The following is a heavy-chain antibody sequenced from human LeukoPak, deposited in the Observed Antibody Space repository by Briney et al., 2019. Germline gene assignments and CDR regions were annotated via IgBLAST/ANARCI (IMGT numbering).Heavy chain of an antibody. CDR1: GYTFTGFY. Sequence: ASVKVSCKASGYTFTGFYMHWVRQAPGQGLEWMGRINPNSGDTNYAQKFQGRVTMTRDTSISTAYMDLSKLRSDDTAVYYCARDRSSGWYSWFDPWGQGTLVTVSS. V-gene: IGHV1-2*06. D-gene: IGHD6-19*01. CDR3: ARDRSSGWYSWFDP. J-gene: IGHJ5*02. CDR2: INPNSGDT.